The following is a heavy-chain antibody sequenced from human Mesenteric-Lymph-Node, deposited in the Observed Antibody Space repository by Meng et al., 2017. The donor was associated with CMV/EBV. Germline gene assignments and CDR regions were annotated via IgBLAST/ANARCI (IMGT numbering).Heavy chain of an antibody. Sequence: GGSLRLSCAASGLTFSDYAMHWVRQAPGKGLEWVALISDHGNDKYYADSVKGRFTISRDNSKNTLYLQMNSLRAEDTAVYYCAKGVPAAIPYTYFQYWGQGTLVTVSS. CDR1: GLTFSDYA. CDR3: AKGVPAAIPYTYFQY. V-gene: IGHV3-30*04. J-gene: IGHJ1*01. D-gene: IGHD2-2*02. CDR2: ISDHGNDK.